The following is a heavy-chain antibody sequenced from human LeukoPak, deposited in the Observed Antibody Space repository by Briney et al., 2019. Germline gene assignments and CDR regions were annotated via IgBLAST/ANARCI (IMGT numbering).Heavy chain of an antibody. CDR2: INHSGST. D-gene: IGHD3-22*01. Sequence: SETLSLTCAVYGGSFSGYYWSWIRQPPGKGLEWVGEINHSGSTNYNPSLKSRVTISVDTSKNQFSLKLSSVTAADTAVYYCARGTYYYDSSGYAIDYWGQGTLVTVSS. J-gene: IGHJ4*02. CDR1: GGSFSGYY. V-gene: IGHV4-34*01. CDR3: ARGTYYYDSSGYAIDY.